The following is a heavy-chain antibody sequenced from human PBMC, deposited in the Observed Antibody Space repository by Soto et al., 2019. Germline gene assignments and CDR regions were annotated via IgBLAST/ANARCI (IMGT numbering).Heavy chain of an antibody. CDR1: GYTVTGYY. CDR3: AREGYSSSYAYWFVT. D-gene: IGHD6-6*01. V-gene: IGHV1-2*02. J-gene: IGHJ5*02. Sequence: VQLVQSGAEVKTPGASVKVSCKASGYTVTGYYMHWVRQAPGQGLEWMGWINPNSGGTNYAQKFKGRVNMTRDTSIITAYMELSRLSSDDKAVYYCAREGYSSSYAYWFVTWGQVTLVTVSS. CDR2: INPNSGGT.